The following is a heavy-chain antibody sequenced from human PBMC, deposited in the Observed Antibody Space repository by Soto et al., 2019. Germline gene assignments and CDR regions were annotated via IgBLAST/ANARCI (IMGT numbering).Heavy chain of an antibody. J-gene: IGHJ4*02. V-gene: IGHV3-30*18. CDR3: AKEAYSGATSGAPFDY. D-gene: IGHD2-15*01. Sequence: QVQLVESGGGVVQPGTSLRLSCAASGFTFSSYGMHWVRQAPGKGLERVAIILFDGSNQYYADSVKGRFTISRDNSKNTVYLEMNVLRAEDTAVYYCAKEAYSGATSGAPFDYWGQGTLVTVSS. CDR2: ILFDGSNQ. CDR1: GFTFSSYG.